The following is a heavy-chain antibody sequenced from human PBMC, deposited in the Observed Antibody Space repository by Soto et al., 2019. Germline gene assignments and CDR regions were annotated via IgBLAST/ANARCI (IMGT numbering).Heavy chain of an antibody. CDR2: IGPKSGGT. V-gene: IGHV1-2*02. CDR1: GYTFSGYY. CDR3: GRWRSWELVIFY. Sequence: QVQLVQSGAEVKESGASVKVSCKASGYTFSGYYIHWVRQAPGQAPEWVGEIGPKSGGTRYAQKFQGRVTMTNDTSINAVYMELRNLSPDDTAVYFCGRWRSWELVIFYWGQGTLVTVHS. D-gene: IGHD1-26*01. J-gene: IGHJ4*02.